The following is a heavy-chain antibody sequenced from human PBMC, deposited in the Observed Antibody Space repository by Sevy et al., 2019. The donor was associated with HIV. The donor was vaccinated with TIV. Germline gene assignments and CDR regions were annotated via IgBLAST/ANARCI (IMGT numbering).Heavy chain of an antibody. V-gene: IGHV1-69*06. Sequence: ASVKVSCKASGGTFSSYAISWVRQAPGQGLEWMGGIIPIFGTANYAQKFQGRVTITADKSTSTAYMELSSLRSEDTAVYYCARSPMGYYYYYYMDVWGNGTTVTVSS. CDR1: GGTFSSYA. J-gene: IGHJ6*03. CDR2: IIPIFGTA. CDR3: ARSPMGYYYYYYMDV.